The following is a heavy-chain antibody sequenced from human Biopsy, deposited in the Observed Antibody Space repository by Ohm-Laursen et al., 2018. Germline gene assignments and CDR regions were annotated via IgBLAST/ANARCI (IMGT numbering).Heavy chain of an antibody. CDR1: GFTFSSYA. CDR2: IAERSTYI. V-gene: IGHV3-21*06. Sequence: SLRLSCTASGFTFSSYAMEWVRQAPGKGLEWVSSIAERSTYISYADSVKGRFTISRDNAQNSLYLQMNNLRVEDTAVFYCAKDLRNNNWGVENWGQGTLVTVSS. D-gene: IGHD7-27*01. J-gene: IGHJ4*02. CDR3: AKDLRNNNWGVEN.